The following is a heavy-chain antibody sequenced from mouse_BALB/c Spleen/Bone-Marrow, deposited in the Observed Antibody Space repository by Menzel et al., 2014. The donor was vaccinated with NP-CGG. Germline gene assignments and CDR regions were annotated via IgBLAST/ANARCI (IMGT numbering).Heavy chain of an antibody. CDR1: GFTFSDYY. CDR2: ISNGGGSP. J-gene: IGHJ4*01. CDR3: ARRGWYYAMNY. D-gene: IGHD2-3*01. Sequence: EVKLVESGGGLVQPGGSLKLSCATSGFTFSDYYMYWVRQTPEKRLEWVAYISNGGGSPYYPYTVKGRFTISRDNAKNTLYLQMSRLKSEDTAMYYCARRGWYYAMNYWGQGTSVTVSS. V-gene: IGHV5-12*02.